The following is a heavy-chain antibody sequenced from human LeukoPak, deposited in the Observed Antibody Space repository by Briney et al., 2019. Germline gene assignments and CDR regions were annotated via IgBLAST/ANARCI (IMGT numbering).Heavy chain of an antibody. CDR3: VRDYRACFDY. V-gene: IGHV3-48*04. D-gene: IGHD3-16*02. CDR2: ISPSATTI. J-gene: IGHJ4*02. Sequence: GGSLRLSCAASAFTFSGYSMNWVRQAPGKGLEWVSYISPSATTIYYADSVKGRFTISRDNAKNSLYLQMNSLRAEDTAVYYCVRDYRACFDYWGQGTLVTVSS. CDR1: AFTFSGYS.